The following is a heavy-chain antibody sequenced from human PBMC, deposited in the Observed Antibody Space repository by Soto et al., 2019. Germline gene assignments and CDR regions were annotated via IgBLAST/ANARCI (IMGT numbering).Heavy chain of an antibody. V-gene: IGHV1-18*01. Sequence: ASVKVSCKASGYSFTSYGSSWVLQAPGQGLEWMGWISAYNGNTNYAQKLQGRVTMTTDTSTSTAYMEMRSLRSDDTAVYYCARGVPRGNSGSDGGWFDPWGQGTLVTVSS. CDR1: GYSFTSYG. CDR3: ARGVPRGNSGSDGGWFDP. D-gene: IGHD5-12*01. J-gene: IGHJ5*01. CDR2: ISAYNGNT.